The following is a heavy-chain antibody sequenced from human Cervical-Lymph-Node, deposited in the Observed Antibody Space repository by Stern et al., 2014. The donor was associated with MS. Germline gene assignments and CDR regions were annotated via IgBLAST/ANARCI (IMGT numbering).Heavy chain of an antibody. CDR2: IIPIFGTA. V-gene: IGHV1-69*01. CDR3: ARAAYSTSSYNY. J-gene: IGHJ4*02. D-gene: IGHD6-6*01. Sequence: VQLVESGAEVKKPGSSVKVSCKASGGTFNTNVISWVRQAPGQGLEWMGGIIPIFGTALYAQKFQGRGTITANESTSAGFMELSSLRSEDTAVYYCARAAYSTSSYNYWGQGTLVIVSS. CDR1: GGTFNTNV.